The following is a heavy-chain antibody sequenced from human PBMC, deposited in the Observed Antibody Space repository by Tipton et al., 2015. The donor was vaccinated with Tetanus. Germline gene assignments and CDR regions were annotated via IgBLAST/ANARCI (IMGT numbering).Heavy chain of an antibody. D-gene: IGHD1-26*01. CDR3: ARGLPREPFYLDP. Sequence: TLSLTCTVSGASINAGGYLWTWVRQHPGKGLEWIGNIYYTELTSYTPSLNSRVSISVDTSKNQFSLRLTSVTAADTAVYFCARGLPREPFYLDPWGQGILVTVSS. V-gene: IGHV4-31*03. J-gene: IGHJ5*02. CDR1: GASINAGGYL. CDR2: IYYTELT.